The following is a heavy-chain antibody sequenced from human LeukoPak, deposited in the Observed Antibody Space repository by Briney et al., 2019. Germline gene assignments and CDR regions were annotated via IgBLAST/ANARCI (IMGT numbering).Heavy chain of an antibody. CDR2: IGASNINK. CDR1: GFAFSTYG. V-gene: IGHV3-23*01. CDR3: ARGDRAVTRHFDY. J-gene: IGHJ4*02. D-gene: IGHD3-10*01. Sequence: GGSLRLSCAASGFAFSTYGMTWVRQAPGKGLEWVSVIGASNINKYYADSVKGRFTISRDNSKNTLYLQMDSLRVEDTALYFCARGDRAVTRHFDYRGQGTLVTVSS.